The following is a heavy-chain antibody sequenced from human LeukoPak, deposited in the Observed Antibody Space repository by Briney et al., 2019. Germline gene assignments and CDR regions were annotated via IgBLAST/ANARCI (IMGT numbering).Heavy chain of an antibody. V-gene: IGHV4-34*01. CDR2: INHSGST. Sequence: NPSETLSLTCAVYGGSFSGYYWSWIRQPPGKGLEWIGEINHSGSTNYNPSLKSRVTISVDTSKNQFSLKLSSVTAADTAVYYCARGRGYCSSTSCYKYYYYMDVWGKGTRSPSP. J-gene: IGHJ6*03. D-gene: IGHD2-2*02. CDR1: GGSFSGYY. CDR3: ARGRGYCSSTSCYKYYYYMDV.